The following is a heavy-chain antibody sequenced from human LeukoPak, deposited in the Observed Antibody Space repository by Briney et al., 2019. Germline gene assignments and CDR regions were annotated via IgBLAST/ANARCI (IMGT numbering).Heavy chain of an antibody. V-gene: IGHV4-30-2*01. CDR3: ARGATVTTYFDY. D-gene: IGHD4-17*01. CDR2: IYHSGST. CDR1: GGSISSGGYS. Sequence: SQTLSLTCAVSGGSISSGGYSWSWIRQPPGKGLEWIGYIYHSGSTYYNPSLKSRVTISVDRSKNQFSLKLSSVTAADTAVYYCARGATVTTYFDYWGQGTLVTVAS. J-gene: IGHJ4*02.